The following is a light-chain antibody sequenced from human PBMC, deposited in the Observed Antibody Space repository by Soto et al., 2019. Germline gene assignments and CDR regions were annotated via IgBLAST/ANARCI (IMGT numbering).Light chain of an antibody. V-gene: IGLV2-8*01. CDR3: SSYAGTNVV. CDR1: SGDVGGYNY. CDR2: EVS. J-gene: IGLJ2*01. Sequence: QSVLTQPPSASGSPGQSVTISCTGTSGDVGGYNYVSWYQQHPGKAPKLMIYEVSERPSGVPDRFSGSKSGNTASLTVSGLQAEDEADYYCSSYAGTNVVFGGGTKLTVL.